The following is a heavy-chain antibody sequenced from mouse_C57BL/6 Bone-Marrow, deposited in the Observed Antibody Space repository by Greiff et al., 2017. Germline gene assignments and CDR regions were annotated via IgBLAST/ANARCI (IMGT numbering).Heavy chain of an antibody. CDR2: ISGGGGNT. J-gene: IGHJ4*01. Sequence: EVKVEESGGGLVKPGGSLKLSCAASGFTFSSYTMSWVRQTPEKRLEWVATISGGGGNTYYPDSVKGLFTISRDTASHPLYLQMSRLRTEDTALYYCASYDYERNYYARDDWGQGTAVTVAS. D-gene: IGHD2-4*01. CDR3: ASYDYERNYYARDD. CDR1: GFTFSSYT. V-gene: IGHV5-9*01.